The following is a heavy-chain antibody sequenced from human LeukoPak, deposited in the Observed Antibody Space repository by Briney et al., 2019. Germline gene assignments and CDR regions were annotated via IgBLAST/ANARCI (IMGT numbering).Heavy chain of an antibody. CDR3: ARHLRNSFFDY. CDR1: GGSLSNYY. D-gene: IGHD2/OR15-2a*01. V-gene: IGHV4-59*08. Sequence: PSETLSLTCTVSGGSLSNYYWGWIRQPPGKGLEWSGYIYYSGSTSYYPSLESRVTISVDTSKTQFSLKLSSVTAADTAVYYCARHLRNSFFDYWGQGTLVTVSS. CDR2: IYYSGST. J-gene: IGHJ4*02.